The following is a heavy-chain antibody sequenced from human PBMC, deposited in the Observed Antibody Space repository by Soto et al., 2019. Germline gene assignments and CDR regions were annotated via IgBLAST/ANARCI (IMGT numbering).Heavy chain of an antibody. V-gene: IGHV3-48*01. CDR2: ISSSSSTI. J-gene: IGHJ6*02. D-gene: IGHD1-26*01. CDR1: GFTFSSFS. CDR3: ARERGSYPWHYYGMDV. Sequence: VGSLRLSCAASGFTFSSFSMHWVRQAPGKGLEWVSYISSSSSTIYYADSVRGRFTISRDNAKNSLYLQMNSLRAEDTAVYYCARERGSYPWHYYGMDVWGQGTTVTVSS.